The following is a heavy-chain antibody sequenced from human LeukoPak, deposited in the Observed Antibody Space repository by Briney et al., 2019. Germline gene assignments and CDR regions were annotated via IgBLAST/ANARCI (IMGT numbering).Heavy chain of an antibody. CDR3: AKLEYNYGYNFDY. V-gene: IGHV3-23*01. CDR2: ISGSAGNT. J-gene: IGHJ4*02. CDR1: GFTFSSYA. D-gene: IGHD5-18*01. Sequence: GGSLRLSCAASGFTFSSYAMSWVRQAPGKGLEWISAISGSAGNTYYADSVKGRFTISRDNSKDTLYLQMSSLRAEDTAVYYCAKLEYNYGYNFDYWGQGTLVTVSS.